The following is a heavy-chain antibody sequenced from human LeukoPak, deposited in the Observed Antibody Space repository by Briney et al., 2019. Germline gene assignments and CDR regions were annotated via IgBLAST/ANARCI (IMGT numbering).Heavy chain of an antibody. J-gene: IGHJ5*01. CDR1: GFTFSSYS. D-gene: IGHD1-1*01. Sequence: GGSLRLSCAASGFTFSSYSMNWVRQAPGKGLEWVSSISSSSSYIYYADSVKGRFTISRDNAKNSLYLQTNSLRAEDTAVYYCARCRSGNTKWFDPWGQGTMVSVSS. V-gene: IGHV3-21*04. CDR2: ISSSSSYI. CDR3: ARCRSGNTKWFDP.